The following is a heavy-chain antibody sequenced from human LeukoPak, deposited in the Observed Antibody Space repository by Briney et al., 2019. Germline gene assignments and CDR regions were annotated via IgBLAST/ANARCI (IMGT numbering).Heavy chain of an antibody. V-gene: IGHV3-33*01. CDR1: GFTFSSYG. CDR3: ARDRGLRYFDY. D-gene: IGHD3-9*01. J-gene: IGHJ4*02. CDR2: IWYDGSNK. Sequence: GGSLRLSCAASGFTFSSYGMHWVRQAPGKGLEWVAVIWYDGSNKYYADSAKGRFTISRDNSKNTLYLQMNSLRAEDTAVYYCARDRGLRYFDYWGQGTLVTVSS.